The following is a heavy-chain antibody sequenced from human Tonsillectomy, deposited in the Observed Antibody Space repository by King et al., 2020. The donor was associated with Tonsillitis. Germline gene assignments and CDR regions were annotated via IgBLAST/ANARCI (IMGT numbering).Heavy chain of an antibody. J-gene: IGHJ4*02. V-gene: IGHV1-46*01. D-gene: IGHD6-6*01. CDR2: INPTGGST. Sequence: FQLVQSGAEVKKPGASVKVSCKASGYTFTSYYMHWVRQAPGQGLEWMGIINPTGGSTGYAQKFQGRVTMTRDTSTSTLYMELSSLRSEDTAVYYCARAPGLARASRIFDYWGQGTLVTVSS. CDR1: GYTFTSYY. CDR3: ARAPGLARASRIFDY.